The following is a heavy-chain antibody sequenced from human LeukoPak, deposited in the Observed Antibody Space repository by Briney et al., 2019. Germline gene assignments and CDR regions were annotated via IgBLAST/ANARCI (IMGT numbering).Heavy chain of an antibody. CDR3: AKDPGGSGGDYWFDP. CDR2: IGGDCGST. V-gene: IGHV3-23*01. D-gene: IGHD6-19*01. Sequence: PGGSLRHSRAPSGFTLRTYDMSWVRQAPMKGLEWVSAIGGDCGSTFADSVKGRFTISRDNSKNKLYLQMNSLGAEDTAVYYCAKDPGGSGGDYWFDPWGQGTLVSVSS. CDR1: GFTLRTYD. J-gene: IGHJ5*02.